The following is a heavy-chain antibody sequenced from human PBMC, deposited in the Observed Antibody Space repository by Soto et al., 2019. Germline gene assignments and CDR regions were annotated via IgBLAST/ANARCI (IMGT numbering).Heavy chain of an antibody. CDR2: INTAKGNA. CDR3: AKEWSNLGSNWYDSKSPFDR. V-gene: IGHV1-3*04. J-gene: IGHJ5*02. CDR1: GYALISFA. Sequence: GASVKVSCKASGYALISFAMHCVRQAPGQRPELMGLINTAKGNAKSAYNFQVRVPLTRDTSASTVYMELSSLRSDDTAVYFCAKEWSNLGSNWYDSKSPFDRWGQGTLVTVS. D-gene: IGHD6-13*01.